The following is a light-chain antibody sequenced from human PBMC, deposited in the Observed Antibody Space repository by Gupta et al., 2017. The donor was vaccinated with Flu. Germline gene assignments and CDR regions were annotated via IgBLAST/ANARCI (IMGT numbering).Light chain of an antibody. J-gene: IGLJ2*01. Sequence: QSVLTQPPSASGTPGQRITISCSGSSSNIGNNAVNWYQQLPGTAPKLLIYNNTQRPSGVSGRFSGSKSGTSASLAISGLQSEDEADYYCAAWDDSLNGPIFGGGTKLTVL. V-gene: IGLV1-44*01. CDR2: NNT. CDR1: SSNIGNNA. CDR3: AAWDDSLNGPI.